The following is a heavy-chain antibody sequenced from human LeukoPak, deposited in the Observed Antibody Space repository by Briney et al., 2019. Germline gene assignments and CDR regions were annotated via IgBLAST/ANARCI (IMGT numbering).Heavy chain of an antibody. CDR1: GFSVSLNY. J-gene: IGHJ2*01. V-gene: IGHV3-53*01. CDR2: LYSGSDT. Sequence: GGSLRLSCAASGFSVSLNYMNWVRQAPGKGLEWVSILYSGSDTYYADSVKGRFTISRDSSKNMLFLPMNSLRAEDTAVYYCARVGDHFHWYLDLWGRGTLVTVSS. CDR3: ARVGDHFHWYLDL. D-gene: IGHD3-3*02.